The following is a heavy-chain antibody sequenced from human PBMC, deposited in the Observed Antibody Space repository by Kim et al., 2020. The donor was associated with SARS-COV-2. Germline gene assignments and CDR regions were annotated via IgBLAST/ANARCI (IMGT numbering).Heavy chain of an antibody. CDR3: ARRIAAGQNFGY. J-gene: IGHJ4*02. D-gene: IGHD6-6*01. Sequence: SETLSLTCTVSGGSISSSSYYWGWIRQPPGKGLEWIGSIYYSGSTYYNPSLKSRVTISVDTSKNQFSLKLSSVTAADTAVYYCARRIAAGQNFGYWGQGTLVTVSS. CDR2: IYYSGST. V-gene: IGHV4-39*01. CDR1: GGSISSSSYY.